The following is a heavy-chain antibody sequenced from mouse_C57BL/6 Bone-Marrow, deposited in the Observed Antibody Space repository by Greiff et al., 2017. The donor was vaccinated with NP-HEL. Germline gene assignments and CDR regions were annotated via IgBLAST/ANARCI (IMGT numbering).Heavy chain of an antibody. CDR3: ARLRGTYYSEPFAY. J-gene: IGHJ3*01. CDR2: IDPSDSYT. V-gene: IGHV1-69*01. CDR1: GYTFTSYW. Sequence: QVQLQQPGAELVMPGASVKLSCKASGYTFTSYWMHWVKQRPGQGLEWIGEIDPSDSYTNYNQKFKGKSTLTVDKSSSTAYMQLSSLTSEDSAVYYCARLRGTYYSEPFAYWGQGTLVTVSA. D-gene: IGHD2-12*01.